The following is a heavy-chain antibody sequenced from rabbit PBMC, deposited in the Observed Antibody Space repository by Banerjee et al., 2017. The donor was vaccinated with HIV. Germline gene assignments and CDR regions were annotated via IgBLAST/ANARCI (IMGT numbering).Heavy chain of an antibody. CDR3: ARAYRYDDYGDYEIDGMDL. V-gene: IGHV1S45*01. Sequence: QEQLEESGGDLVKPEGSLTLTCTASGFSFSSSYYMCWVRQAPGKGLEWIGCIVAGSSGSTYYASWAKGRFTISKTSSTTVTLQMTSLTAADTATYFCARAYRYDDYGDYEIDGMDLWGPGTLVTVS. CDR2: IVAGSSGST. CDR1: GFSFSSSYY. D-gene: IGHD2-1*01. J-gene: IGHJ6*01.